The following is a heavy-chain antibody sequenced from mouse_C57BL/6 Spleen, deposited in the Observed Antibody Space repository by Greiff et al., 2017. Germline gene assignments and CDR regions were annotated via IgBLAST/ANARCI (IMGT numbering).Heavy chain of an antibody. CDR3: TRDPDGYYYAMDY. CDR1: GFTFSSYA. D-gene: IGHD2-3*01. J-gene: IGHJ4*01. Sequence: DVQLVESGEGLVKPGGSLKLSCAASGFTFSSYAMSWVRQTPEKRLEWVAYISSGGDYIYYADTVKGRFTISRDNARNTLYLQMSSLKSEDTAMYYCTRDPDGYYYAMDYWGQGTSVTVSS. CDR2: ISSGGDYI. V-gene: IGHV5-9-1*02.